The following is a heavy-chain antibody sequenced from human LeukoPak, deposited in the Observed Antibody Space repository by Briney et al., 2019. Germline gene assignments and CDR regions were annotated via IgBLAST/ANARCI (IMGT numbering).Heavy chain of an antibody. Sequence: PGGSLTLSCAASGFTFSSYSMNWVRQAPGKGLEWVSAISGSGGSTYYADSVKGRFTISRDNSKNTLYLQMNSLRAEDTAVYYCAKVDIGSSWYGPSFDYWGQGTLVTVSS. J-gene: IGHJ4*02. V-gene: IGHV3-23*01. CDR3: AKVDIGSSWYGPSFDY. CDR2: ISGSGGST. CDR1: GFTFSSYS. D-gene: IGHD6-13*01.